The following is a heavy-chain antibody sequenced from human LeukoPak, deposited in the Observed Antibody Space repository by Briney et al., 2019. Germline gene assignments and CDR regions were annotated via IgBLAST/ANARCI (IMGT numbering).Heavy chain of an antibody. CDR1: GSSISSYY. D-gene: IGHD2-15*01. J-gene: IGHJ4*02. Sequence: SETLSLTCTVSGSSISSYYWSWIRQPPGKGLEWIGYIYYSGSTNYNPSLKSRVTISVDTSKNQFSLKLSSVTAADTAVYYCARGARYCSGGSCYEYWGQGTLVTVSS. V-gene: IGHV4-59*01. CDR2: IYYSGST. CDR3: ARGARYCSGGSCYEY.